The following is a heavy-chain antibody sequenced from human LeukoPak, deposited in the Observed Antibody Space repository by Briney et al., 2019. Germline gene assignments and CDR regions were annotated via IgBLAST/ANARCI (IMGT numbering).Heavy chain of an antibody. CDR3: ARHVPSGSYVGHWFDP. J-gene: IGHJ5*02. D-gene: IGHD3-16*01. Sequence: GESLKISCKGSGYSFTSYWITWVRQMPGKGLEWMGRIDPSDSYTNYSPSFQGHVTISADKSISTAYLQLSSLKASDTAMYYCARHVPSGSYVGHWFDPWGQGTPVTVSS. V-gene: IGHV5-10-1*01. CDR1: GYSFTSYW. CDR2: IDPSDSYT.